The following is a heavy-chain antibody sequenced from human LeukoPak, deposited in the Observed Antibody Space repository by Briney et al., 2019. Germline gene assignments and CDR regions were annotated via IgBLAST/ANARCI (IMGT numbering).Heavy chain of an antibody. J-gene: IGHJ6*03. CDR2: IIHSGNT. D-gene: IGHD6-13*01. V-gene: IGHV4-34*12. CDR1: GGSFSGYY. Sequence: SETLSLTCAVDGGSFSGYYWSWIRQSPGKGLEWIGEIIHSGNTNYNPSLKSRVTLSVDTSKNQFSLKLRSVTAADTAVYYCARDGGSSSWSRGTGGLWYYYYYMDVWGKGTTVTVSS. CDR3: ARDGGSSSWSRGTGGLWYYYYYMDV.